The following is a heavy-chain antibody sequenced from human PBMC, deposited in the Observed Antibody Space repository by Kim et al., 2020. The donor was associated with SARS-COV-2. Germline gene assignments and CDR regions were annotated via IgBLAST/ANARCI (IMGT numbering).Heavy chain of an antibody. Sequence: GGSLRLSCAASGFTFSSYGMHWVRQSPGKGLEGVAVISYDGSNKYYADSVKGRFTISRDNSKNTLYLQMNSLRAEDTAVYYCARDVTGDYVSYHYYYG. CDR2: ISYDGSNK. CDR3: ARDVTGDYVSYHYYYG. D-gene: IGHD4-17*01. J-gene: IGHJ6*01. CDR1: GFTFSSYG. V-gene: IGHV3-33*05.